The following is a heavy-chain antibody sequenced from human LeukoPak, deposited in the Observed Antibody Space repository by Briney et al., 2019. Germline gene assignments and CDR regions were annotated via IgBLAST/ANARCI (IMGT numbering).Heavy chain of an antibody. D-gene: IGHD6-19*01. CDR3: ARYYSGWYYFDY. CDR2: MNPNSGNT. V-gene: IGHV1-8*01. J-gene: IGHJ4*02. Sequence: ASVKVSCKASGYTFTSYDINWVRQATGQGLEWMGWMNPNSGNTGYAQKFQGRVTMTRNTSISTAYMELSSLRSEDTAVYYCARYYSGWYYFDYWGQGTLVTVSS. CDR1: GYTFTSYD.